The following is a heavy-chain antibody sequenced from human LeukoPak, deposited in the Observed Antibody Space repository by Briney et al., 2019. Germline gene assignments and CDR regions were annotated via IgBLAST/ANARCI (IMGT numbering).Heavy chain of an antibody. D-gene: IGHD3-10*01. CDR1: GFTFTMFG. CDR2: IGKDGNAK. J-gene: IGHJ4*02. CDR3: AKEEPWGVNVFDY. V-gene: IGHV3-30*18. Sequence: GGSLRLSCAASGFTFTMFGMNWVRRAPGKGLEWVAVIGKDGNAKYYADSVRGRFTISRDNSNNTMYLQMDSLRVEDTAIYYCAKEEPWGVNVFDYWGQGTLVTVSS.